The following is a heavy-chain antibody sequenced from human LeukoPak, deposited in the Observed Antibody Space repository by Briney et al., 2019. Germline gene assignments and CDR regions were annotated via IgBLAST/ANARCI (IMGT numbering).Heavy chain of an antibody. CDR2: IYYSGGT. CDR1: GGSFSGYY. Sequence: PSETLSLTCAASGGSFSGYYCSWLRQPPGKGLEWIGYIYYSGGTNYNPSLKSRVTISVDTSKNQFSLKLSSVTAADTAVYYCARGLMMAVAGRGEFHYWGQGTLVTVSS. D-gene: IGHD6-13*01. J-gene: IGHJ4*02. CDR3: ARGLMMAVAGRGEFHY. V-gene: IGHV4-59*01.